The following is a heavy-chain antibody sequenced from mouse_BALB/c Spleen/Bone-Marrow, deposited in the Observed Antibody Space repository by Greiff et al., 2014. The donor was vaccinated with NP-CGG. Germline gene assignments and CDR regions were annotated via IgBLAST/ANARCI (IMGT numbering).Heavy chain of an antibody. J-gene: IGHJ2*01. V-gene: IGHV14-3*02. CDR1: GFNIKDTY. D-gene: IGHD1-1*01. CDR2: IDPANGNT. Sequence: EVQLQQSGAALVKPGASVKLSCTASGFNIKDTYMHWVKQRPEQGLEWIGRIDPANGNTKYDPKFQGKATITADTSSNTAYLQLSSLTSEDTAVYYCANYYYGSHFDHWGQGTTLTVSS. CDR3: ANYYYGSHFDH.